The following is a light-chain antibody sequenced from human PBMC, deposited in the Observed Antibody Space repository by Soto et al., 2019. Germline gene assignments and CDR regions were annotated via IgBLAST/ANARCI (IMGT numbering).Light chain of an antibody. CDR3: FSYAGNSLNYV. J-gene: IGLJ1*01. CDR1: SSNIGSNY. V-gene: IGLV1-47*01. Sequence: QSVLTQPPPASGTPGQRVTISCSGSSSNIGSNYVYWYQQLPGTAPKLLIYRNNQRPSGVPDRFSGSKSGTSASLAISGLQAEDEADYYCFSYAGNSLNYVFGTGTKV. CDR2: RNN.